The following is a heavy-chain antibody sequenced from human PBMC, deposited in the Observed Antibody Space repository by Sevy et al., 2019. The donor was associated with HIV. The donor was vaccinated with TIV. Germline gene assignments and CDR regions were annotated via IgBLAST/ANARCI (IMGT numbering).Heavy chain of an antibody. J-gene: IGHJ4*02. Sequence: ASVKVSCKVSGYTLTQLSMNWVRQAPGKGLEWMGSFDPEDGETIYVQKFQGRVTMTEDRSTDTAYMDLSSLRSEDTAVYYCATTKDYYESRGYPFDYWGQGTLVTVSS. D-gene: IGHD3-22*01. CDR1: GYTLTQLS. CDR3: ATTKDYYESRGYPFDY. V-gene: IGHV1-24*01. CDR2: FDPEDGET.